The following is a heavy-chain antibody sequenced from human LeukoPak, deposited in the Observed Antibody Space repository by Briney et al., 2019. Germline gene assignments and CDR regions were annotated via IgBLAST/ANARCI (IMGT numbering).Heavy chain of an antibody. J-gene: IGHJ4*02. CDR3: ARDGVVIGFDY. CDR2: ISYDGSNK. CDR1: GFTFSSYG. D-gene: IGHD3-3*01. V-gene: IGHV3-30*03. Sequence: PGRSLRLSCAASGFTFSSYGMHWVRQAPGKGLEWVAVISYDGSNKYYADSVKGRFTISRDNSKNTLYLQMNSLRAEDTAVYYCARDGVVIGFDYWGQGTLVTVSS.